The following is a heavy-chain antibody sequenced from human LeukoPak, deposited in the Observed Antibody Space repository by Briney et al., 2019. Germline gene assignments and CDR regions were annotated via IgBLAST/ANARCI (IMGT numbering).Heavy chain of an antibody. V-gene: IGHV3-30-3*01. CDR1: GFTFSSYA. J-gene: IGHJ6*02. CDR2: ISYDGSNK. CDR3: ARDGPLSSSPHVGSYYYGMDV. D-gene: IGHD6-13*01. Sequence: GRSLRLSCAASGFTFSSYAMHWVRQAPGKGLEWVAVISYDGSNKYYADSVKGRFTISRDNSKNTLHLQMNSLRAEDTAVYYCARDGPLSSSPHVGSYYYGMDVWGQGTTVTVSS.